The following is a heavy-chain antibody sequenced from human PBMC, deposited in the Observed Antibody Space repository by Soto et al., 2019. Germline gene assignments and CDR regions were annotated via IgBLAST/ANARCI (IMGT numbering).Heavy chain of an antibody. CDR1: GGTFSSYT. J-gene: IGHJ4*02. D-gene: IGHD2-15*01. V-gene: IGHV1-69*02. CDR2: IIPILGIA. CDR3: ARSVVVAAPFDY. Sequence: QVQRVQSGAEVKKPGSSVKVSCKASGGTFSSYTISWVRQAPGQGLEWMGRIIPILGIANYAQKFQGRVTITADKSTSTAYMELSSLRSEDTAVYYCARSVVVAAPFDYWGQGTLVTVSS.